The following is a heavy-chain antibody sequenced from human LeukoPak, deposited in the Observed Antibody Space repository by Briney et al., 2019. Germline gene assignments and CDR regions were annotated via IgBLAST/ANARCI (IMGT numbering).Heavy chain of an antibody. CDR3: TTDSGVDIVATEGAFDI. V-gene: IGHV3-15*01. J-gene: IGHJ3*02. CDR2: IKSKTHGGTT. Sequence: GGSLRLSCAAPGFTFSNAWMSWVRQAPGKGLEWVGRIKSKTHGGTTDYAAPVKGRFTISRDDLKNTLYLQMNSLKTEDTAVYYCTTDSGVDIVATEGAFDIWGQGTMVTVSS. D-gene: IGHD5-12*01. CDR1: GFTFSNAW.